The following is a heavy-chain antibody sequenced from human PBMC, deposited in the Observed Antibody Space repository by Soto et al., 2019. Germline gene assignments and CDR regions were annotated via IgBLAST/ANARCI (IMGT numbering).Heavy chain of an antibody. Sequence: QLQLQESGPGLVKSSETLSLTCTVSGGSIYSIGYYWGWIRQPPGKGLEWIGNIYYNGSTYYNPSLESRVTISMDTSKNQFSLKVNSVTAADTAVYHCARRSVGRCYNYWGQGTLVTVSS. CDR1: GGSIYSIGYY. J-gene: IGHJ4*02. V-gene: IGHV4-39*01. D-gene: IGHD2-15*01. CDR3: ARRSVGRCYNY. CDR2: IYYNGST.